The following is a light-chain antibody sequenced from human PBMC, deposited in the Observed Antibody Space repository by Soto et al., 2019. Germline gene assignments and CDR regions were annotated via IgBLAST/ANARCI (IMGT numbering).Light chain of an antibody. J-gene: IGLJ2*01. V-gene: IGLV1-44*01. CDR1: SSSIGSNT. CDR2: GHN. CDR3: AAWDDSLNGRV. Sequence: QSVLTQPPSASGTPGQRVTISCSGSSSSIGSNTVNWYRQLPGTAPKLLIYGHNQRPSGVPDRFSGSKSGTSASLAISGLQSEDEADYYCAAWDDSLNGRVFGGGTKLTVL.